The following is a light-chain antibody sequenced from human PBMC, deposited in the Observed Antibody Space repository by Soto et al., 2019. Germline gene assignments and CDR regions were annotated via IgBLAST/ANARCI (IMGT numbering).Light chain of an antibody. CDR3: QQRSNWPRT. J-gene: IGKJ1*01. CDR2: GAS. V-gene: IGKV3D-15*01. Sequence: VMTQSPDTLSVSPGERATLSCRASQSVSSNLAWYQQKPGQAPRLLIYGASTRATGIPARFSGSGSGTDFTLTICSLEPEDFAVYYCQQRSNWPRTFGQGTKVDI. CDR1: QSVSSN.